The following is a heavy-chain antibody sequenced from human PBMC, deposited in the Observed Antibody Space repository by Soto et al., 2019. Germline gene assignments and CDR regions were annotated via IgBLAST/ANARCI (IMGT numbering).Heavy chain of an antibody. CDR3: ARGYYGFCSSYPYYFDY. Sequence: ASVKVSCKASGYTFTSYGISWVRQAPGQGLEWMGWISAYNGNTNYAQKLQGRVTMTTDTSTSTAYRELRSLRSDDTAVYYCARGYYGFCSSYPYYFDYWRQGTLVAASS. D-gene: IGHD3-3*01. V-gene: IGHV1-18*01. CDR2: ISAYNGNT. CDR1: GYTFTSYG. J-gene: IGHJ4*02.